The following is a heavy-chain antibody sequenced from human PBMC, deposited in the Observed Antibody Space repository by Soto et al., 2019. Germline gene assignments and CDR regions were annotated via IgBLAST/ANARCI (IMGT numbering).Heavy chain of an antibody. CDR2: IYHSGST. J-gene: IGHJ6*02. V-gene: IGHV4-30-2*01. Sequence: TSETLSLTCTVSGGSISSGGYSWSWIRQPPGKGLEWIGYIYHSGSTYYNPSLKSRVTISVDRSKNQFSLKLSSVTAADTAVYYCARSGYSSGWYLYYYYGMDVWGQGTTVTVSS. CDR3: ARSGYSSGWYLYYYYGMDV. CDR1: GGSISSGGYS. D-gene: IGHD6-19*01.